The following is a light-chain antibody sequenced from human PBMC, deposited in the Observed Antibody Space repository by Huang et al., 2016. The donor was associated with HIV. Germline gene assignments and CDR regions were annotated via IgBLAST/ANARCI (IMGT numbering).Light chain of an antibody. Sequence: DIQMAQSPSSLSASVGDRVTITCRASQSISIYLNWYQQKPGKTPKLLIYAASNLQSGVPSRFSGSGSGTEFTLTISSLQPEDFATYYCQQSYGTRYTFGQGTKVEIK. V-gene: IGKV1-39*01. CDR1: QSISIY. CDR3: QQSYGTRYT. CDR2: AAS. J-gene: IGKJ2*01.